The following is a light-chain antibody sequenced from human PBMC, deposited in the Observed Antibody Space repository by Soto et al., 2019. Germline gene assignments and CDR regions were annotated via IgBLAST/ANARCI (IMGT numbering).Light chain of an antibody. CDR1: SGSIDSNY. Sequence: NFMLTQPHSVSESPGKTVTISCTRSSGSIDSNYVQWYQQRPGSAPTTVLYEDHQRPSGVPDRFSGSIDSSSNSASLTISGLKTDDEDDYYCQSYDSGILVFGGGTQLTVL. CDR3: QSYDSGILV. V-gene: IGLV6-57*04. CDR2: EDH. J-gene: IGLJ3*02.